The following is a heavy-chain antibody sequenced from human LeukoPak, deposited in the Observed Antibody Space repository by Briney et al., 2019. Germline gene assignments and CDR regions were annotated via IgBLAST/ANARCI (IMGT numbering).Heavy chain of an antibody. J-gene: IGHJ1*01. CDR2: IYHSGST. D-gene: IGHD5-18*01. V-gene: IGHV4-38-2*02. CDR3: ARAGLKARYSYGHGGYSQH. Sequence: TSETLSLTCTVSGYSISSGYYWGWIRQPPGKGLEWIGSIYHSGSTYYNPSLKSRVTISVDTSKNQFSLKLSSVTAADTAVYYCARAGLKARYSYGHGGYSQHWGQGTLVTVSS. CDR1: GYSISSGYY.